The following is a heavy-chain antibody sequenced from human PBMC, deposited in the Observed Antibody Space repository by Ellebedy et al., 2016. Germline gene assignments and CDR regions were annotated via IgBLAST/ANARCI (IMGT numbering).Heavy chain of an antibody. CDR1: GFTVSSNY. Sequence: GGSLRLSXAASGFTVSSNYMSWVRQAPGKGLEWVSVIYSGGSTYYANSVKGRFTISRHNSKNTLYLQMNSLRAEDTAVYYCARDNRGIAAAGTYYYYGMDVWGQGTTVTVSS. CDR3: ARDNRGIAAAGTYYYYGMDV. V-gene: IGHV3-53*04. CDR2: IYSGGST. D-gene: IGHD6-13*01. J-gene: IGHJ6*02.